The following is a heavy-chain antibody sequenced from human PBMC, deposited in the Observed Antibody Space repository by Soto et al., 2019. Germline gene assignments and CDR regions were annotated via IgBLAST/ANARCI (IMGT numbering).Heavy chain of an antibody. CDR3: ASLTSWSQEYYYGMDV. CDR2: IRSKGYGGTT. D-gene: IGHD2-2*01. V-gene: IGHV3-49*03. Sequence: GGSLRLSCTGSGFTFGDFGMSWFRQAPGKGLEWLSFIRSKGYGGTTEAAASVRGRFITSRDDSKSIAYLQMNSLKTEDTAVYYCASLTSWSQEYYYGMDVWGQGTTVTVSS. J-gene: IGHJ6*02. CDR1: GFTFGDFG.